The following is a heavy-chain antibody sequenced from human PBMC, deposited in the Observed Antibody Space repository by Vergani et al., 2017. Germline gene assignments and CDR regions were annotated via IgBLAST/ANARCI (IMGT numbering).Heavy chain of an antibody. Sequence: VQLVESGGGVVQPGRSLRLSCAASGFTFSNAWMSWVRQAPGKGLEWVGRIKSKTDGGTTDYAAPVKGRFTISRDDSKNTLYLQMNSLKTEDTAVYYCTSTWSGYGGWFDPWGQGTLVTVSS. CDR1: GFTFSNAW. CDR3: TSTWSGYGGWFDP. V-gene: IGHV3-15*01. D-gene: IGHD3-3*01. CDR2: IKSKTDGGTT. J-gene: IGHJ5*02.